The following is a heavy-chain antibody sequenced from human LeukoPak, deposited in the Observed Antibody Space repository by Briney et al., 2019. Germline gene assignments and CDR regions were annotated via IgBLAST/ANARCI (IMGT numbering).Heavy chain of an antibody. J-gene: IGHJ3*02. V-gene: IGHV2-5*01. CDR2: IYWNDDK. D-gene: IGHD3-3*01. CDR3: AHRRGLSYDFWSGYYTGIGSGAFDI. CDR1: GFSLSTSGVG. Sequence: SGPTLVKPTQTLTLTCTFSGFSLSTSGVGVGWIRQPPGKALEWLALIYWNDDKRYSPSLKSRLTITKDTSKNQVVLTMTNMDPVDTATYYCAHRRGLSYDFWSGYYTGIGSGAFDIWGQGTMVTVSS.